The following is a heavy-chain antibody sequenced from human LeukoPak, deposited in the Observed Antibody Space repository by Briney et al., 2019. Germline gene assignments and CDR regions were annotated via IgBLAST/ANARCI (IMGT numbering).Heavy chain of an antibody. Sequence: GGSLRLSCAASGFTFSSYWMTWVRPAPGKGLEWVANIKQDGSEKYYVDSVKGRFTISRDNAKNSLYLQMNSLRAEDTAVYYCARDRRCSSTSCYYFDYWGQGTLVTVSS. CDR1: GFTFSSYW. CDR2: IKQDGSEK. J-gene: IGHJ4*02. CDR3: ARDRRCSSTSCYYFDY. D-gene: IGHD2-2*01. V-gene: IGHV3-7*04.